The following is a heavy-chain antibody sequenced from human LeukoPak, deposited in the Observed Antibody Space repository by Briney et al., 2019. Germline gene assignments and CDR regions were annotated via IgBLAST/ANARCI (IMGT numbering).Heavy chain of an antibody. V-gene: IGHV1-24*01. CDR2: FDPEDGET. CDR3: ARDLYPLLATIFCFDP. CDR1: GYTLTELS. D-gene: IGHD5-12*01. J-gene: IGHJ5*02. Sequence: GASVKVSCKVSGYTLTELSMHWVRQAPGKGLEWMGGFDPEDGETIYAQKFQGRVTMTEDTSTDTAYMELSSLRSEDTAVYYCARDLYPLLATIFCFDPWGQGTLVTVSS.